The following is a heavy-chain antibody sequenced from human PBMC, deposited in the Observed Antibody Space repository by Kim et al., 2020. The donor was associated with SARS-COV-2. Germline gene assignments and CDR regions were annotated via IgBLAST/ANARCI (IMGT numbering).Heavy chain of an antibody. D-gene: IGHD6-6*01. CDR3: ARVQYRSSPNMDY. J-gene: IGHJ4*02. CDR2: ISSGSSLI. CDR1: GFTFSSYD. V-gene: IGHV3-48*02. Sequence: GGSLRLSCAASGFTFSSYDMNWVRQAQGKGLDWVSCISSGSSLIYYADSVKGRFTISRDNAKNSLYLQMNSLRDEDTAVYYCARVQYRSSPNMDYWGQGT.